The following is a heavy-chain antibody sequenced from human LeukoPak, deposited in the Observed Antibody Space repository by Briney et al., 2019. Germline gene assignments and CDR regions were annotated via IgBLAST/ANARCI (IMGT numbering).Heavy chain of an antibody. D-gene: IGHD3-22*01. CDR2: IYYSGST. Sequence: PSETLSLTCTVSGGSISSSSYYWGWIRQPPGKGLEWIGSIYYSGSTYYNPSLKSRVTISVDTSKNQFSLKLSSVTAADTAVYYCAREFSGYSDYWGQGTLVTVSS. V-gene: IGHV4-39*01. CDR3: AREFSGYSDY. CDR1: GGSISSSSYY. J-gene: IGHJ4*02.